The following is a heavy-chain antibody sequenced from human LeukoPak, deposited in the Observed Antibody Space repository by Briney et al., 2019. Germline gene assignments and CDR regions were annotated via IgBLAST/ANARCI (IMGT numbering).Heavy chain of an antibody. CDR1: GGTFGSYA. V-gene: IGHV1-69*05. CDR3: ASHHVPAAISLGWYYYYMDV. CDR2: IIPIFGTA. J-gene: IGHJ6*03. Sequence: SVKVSCKASGGTFGSYAISWVRQAPGQGLEWMGGIIPIFGTANYAQKFQGRVTITTDESTSTAYMELSSLRSEDTAVYYCASHHVPAAISLGWYYYYMDVWGKGTTVTVSS. D-gene: IGHD2-2*01.